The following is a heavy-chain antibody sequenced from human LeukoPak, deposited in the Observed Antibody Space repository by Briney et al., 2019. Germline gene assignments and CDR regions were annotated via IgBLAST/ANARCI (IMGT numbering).Heavy chain of an antibody. CDR3: ARVARSSGSYGAAFDI. Sequence: GASVKVSCKASGYTFTGYYMHWVRQAPGQGLEWMGRINPNSGGTNYAQKVQGRVTMTRDTSISTAYMELSRLRSDDTAVYYCARVARSSGSYGAAFDIWGQGTMVTVSS. CDR1: GYTFTGYY. J-gene: IGHJ3*02. V-gene: IGHV1-2*06. D-gene: IGHD1-26*01. CDR2: INPNSGGT.